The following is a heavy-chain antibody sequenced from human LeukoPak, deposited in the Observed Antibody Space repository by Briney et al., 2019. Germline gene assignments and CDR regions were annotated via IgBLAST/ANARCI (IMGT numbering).Heavy chain of an antibody. CDR3: ARSREATAGPFDY. D-gene: IGHD6-13*01. CDR2: INPNSGGT. Sequence: ASAKVSCKASGYTFTSYGISWVRQAPGQGLEWMGWINPNSGGTNSAQRFQGRVTMARDTSISTAYMELSRLRSDDTAVYHCARSREATAGPFDYWGQGTLVTVSS. J-gene: IGHJ4*02. V-gene: IGHV1-2*02. CDR1: GYTFTSYG.